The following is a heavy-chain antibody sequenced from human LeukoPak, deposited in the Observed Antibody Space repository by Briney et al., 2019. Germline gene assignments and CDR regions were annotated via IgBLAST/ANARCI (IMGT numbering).Heavy chain of an antibody. V-gene: IGHV1-2*02. CDR2: INPKSGGT. CDR1: GYTFTSYY. J-gene: IGHJ3*02. Sequence: ASVKVSCKASGYTFTSYYMHWVRQAPGQGLEWMGWINPKSGGTNYAQKFQGGVTMTRDTSISTAYMEMSRLRSDDTAVYYCARNLWFGESSDAFDMWGQGTMVTVSS. CDR3: ARNLWFGESSDAFDM. D-gene: IGHD3-10*01.